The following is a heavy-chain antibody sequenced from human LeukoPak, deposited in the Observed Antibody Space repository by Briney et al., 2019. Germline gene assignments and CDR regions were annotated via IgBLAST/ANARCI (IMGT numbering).Heavy chain of an antibody. V-gene: IGHV4-31*03. D-gene: IGHD3-9*01. Sequence: SQTLSLTCTVSGDSISSGDYYWSWIRQFPGKGLEWIGYMSYSGNTHYNPSLKSRITISVDTSKNQFSLKLSSVTAADTAVYYCARLTNLDYWGQGTLVTVSS. J-gene: IGHJ4*02. CDR3: ARLTNLDY. CDR2: MSYSGNT. CDR1: GDSISSGDYY.